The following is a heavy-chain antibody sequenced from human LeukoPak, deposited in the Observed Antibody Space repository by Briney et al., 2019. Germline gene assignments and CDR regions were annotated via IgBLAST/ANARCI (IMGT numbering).Heavy chain of an antibody. J-gene: IGHJ4*02. CDR2: IIPILGIA. D-gene: IGHD6-13*01. CDR1: GGTFSSYA. V-gene: IGHV1-69*04. CDR3: ARDSRVVAAAGVPDY. Sequence: SVKVSCKASGGTFSSYAISWVRQAPGQGLEWMGRIIPILGIANYAQKLQGRVTMTTDTSTSTAYMELRSLRSDDTAVYYCARDSRVVAAAGVPDYWGQGTLVTVSS.